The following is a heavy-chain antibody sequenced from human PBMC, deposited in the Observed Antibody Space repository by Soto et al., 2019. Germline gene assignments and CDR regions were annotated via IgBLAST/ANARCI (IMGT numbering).Heavy chain of an antibody. CDR1: GGSISSSNW. CDR3: ASYDYGDSRGWFDP. D-gene: IGHD4-17*01. Sequence: LSLTCAASGGSISSSNWWSWVRQPPGKGLEWIGEIYHSGSTNYNPSLKSRVTISVDKSKNQFSLKLSSVTAADTAVYYCASYDYGDSRGWFDPWGQGTLVTVSS. J-gene: IGHJ5*02. V-gene: IGHV4-4*02. CDR2: IYHSGST.